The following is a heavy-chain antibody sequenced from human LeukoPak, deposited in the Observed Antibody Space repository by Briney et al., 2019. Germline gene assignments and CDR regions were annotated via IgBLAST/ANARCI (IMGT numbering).Heavy chain of an antibody. CDR3: AREYYYSSGNYYNRIDY. V-gene: IGHV1-2*02. D-gene: IGHD3-10*01. Sequence: ASVKVSCKASGYTFTGYYMHWVRQAPGQGLEWMGWIDPNSGGTNYAQKFQGRVTKTRDTSISTAYMVLNRLRSDDTAVYSCAREYYYSSGNYYNRIDYWGQGTLVTVSS. CDR2: IDPNSGGT. J-gene: IGHJ4*02. CDR1: GYTFTGYY.